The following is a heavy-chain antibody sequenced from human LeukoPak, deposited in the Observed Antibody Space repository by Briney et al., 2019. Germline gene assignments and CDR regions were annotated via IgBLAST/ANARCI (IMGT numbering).Heavy chain of an antibody. CDR3: AKEEGGSYYYFDS. Sequence: PGGSLRLSCAASGFTFSNYAMNWVRQAPGKGVEWLSTIKGSGGSRYYADSVRGRFTVSRDTSKSTLSLQMNSLRAEDTAVYYCAKEEGGSYYYFDSWGQGTLVTVSS. CDR2: IKGSGGSR. J-gene: IGHJ4*02. CDR1: GFTFSNYA. V-gene: IGHV3-23*01. D-gene: IGHD1-26*01.